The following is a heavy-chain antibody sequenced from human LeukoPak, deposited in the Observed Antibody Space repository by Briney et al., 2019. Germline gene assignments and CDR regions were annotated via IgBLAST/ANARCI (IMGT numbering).Heavy chain of an antibody. CDR2: ISAYNGNT. Sequence: GSSVKVSCKASGGTFSSYAISWVRQAPGQGLEWMGWISAYNGNTNYAQKLQGRVTMTTDTSTSTAYMELRSLRSDDTAVYYCARDHLRYGSSFDYWGQGTLVTVSS. V-gene: IGHV1-18*01. CDR3: ARDHLRYGSSFDY. D-gene: IGHD6-13*01. CDR1: GGTFSSYA. J-gene: IGHJ4*02.